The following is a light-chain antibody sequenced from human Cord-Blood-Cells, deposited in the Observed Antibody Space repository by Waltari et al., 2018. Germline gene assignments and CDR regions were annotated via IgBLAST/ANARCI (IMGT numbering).Light chain of an antibody. CDR1: QSISSW. J-gene: IGKJ1*01. Sequence: DIQMTQSPSTLSASVGGRVTITCRASQSISSWLAWYQQKPGKAPKLLIYDASSLESGVPSRFSGSGSGTEFTLTISSLQPDDFATYYCQQYNSYLFGQGTKVEIK. CDR3: QQYNSYL. CDR2: DAS. V-gene: IGKV1-5*01.